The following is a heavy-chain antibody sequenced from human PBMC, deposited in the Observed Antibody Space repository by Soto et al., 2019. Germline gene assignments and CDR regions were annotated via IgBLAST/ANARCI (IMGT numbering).Heavy chain of an antibody. CDR3: ASLLYSSSWYEGHWFDP. CDR2: INPNSGGT. CDR1: GYTFTGYY. V-gene: IGHV1-2*02. J-gene: IGHJ5*02. Sequence: GASVKVSCKASGYTFTGYYMHCVRQAPGQGLEWMGWINPNSGGTNYAQKFQGRVTMTRDTSISTAYMELSRLRSDDTAVYYCASLLYSSSWYEGHWFDPWGQGTLVTVPQ. D-gene: IGHD6-13*01.